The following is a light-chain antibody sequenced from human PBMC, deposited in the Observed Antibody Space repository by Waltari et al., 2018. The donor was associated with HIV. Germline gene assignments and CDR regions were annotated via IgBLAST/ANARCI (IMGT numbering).Light chain of an antibody. CDR1: SSNIGAGYD. J-gene: IGLJ2*01. V-gene: IGLV1-40*01. CDR2: GNS. Sequence: QSVLTQPPSVSGAPGQRVTISCTGSSSNIGAGYDVHVYQQRPGTAPKLLLYGNSNRPSGVPDRFSGSKSGTSASLAITGLQAEDEADYYCQSYDSSLSGSVFGGGTKLTVL. CDR3: QSYDSSLSGSV.